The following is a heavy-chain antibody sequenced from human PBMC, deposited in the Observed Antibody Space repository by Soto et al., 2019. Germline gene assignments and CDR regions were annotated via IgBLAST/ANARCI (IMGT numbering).Heavy chain of an antibody. Sequence: PGGSLRLSCAASGFTFSSYAMHWVRQAPGKGLEWVAVISYDGSNKYYADSVKGRFTISRDNSKNTLYLQMNSLRAEDTAVYYCARDSDYDFWSGYYLAYYYYGMDVWGQGTTVTVSS. CDR1: GFTFSSYA. D-gene: IGHD3-3*01. V-gene: IGHV3-30-3*01. CDR3: ARDSDYDFWSGYYLAYYYYGMDV. J-gene: IGHJ6*02. CDR2: ISYDGSNK.